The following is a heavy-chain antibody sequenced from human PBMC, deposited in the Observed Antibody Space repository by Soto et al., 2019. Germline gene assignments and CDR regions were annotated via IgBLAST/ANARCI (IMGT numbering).Heavy chain of an antibody. J-gene: IGHJ4*02. CDR3: ARDVRYSGYDQGSDY. V-gene: IGHV1-2*02. CDR1: GYTFTGYY. Sequence: ASVKVSCKASGYTFTGYYMHWVRQAPGQGLEWMGWINPNSGGTNYAQKFQGRVTMTRDTSISTAYMELSRLRSDDTAVYYCARDVRYSGYDQGSDYWGQGTLVTVSS. CDR2: INPNSGGT. D-gene: IGHD5-12*01.